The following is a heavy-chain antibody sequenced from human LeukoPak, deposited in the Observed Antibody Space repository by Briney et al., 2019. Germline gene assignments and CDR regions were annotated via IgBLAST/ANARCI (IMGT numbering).Heavy chain of an antibody. Sequence: GASVKVSCKVSGFTLSELSMHWVRQSPGKGLEWVGGFKRKDGGTIFAQRLRGRVMLTEDTSTSTAYMELSSLSVEDTAVYYCATGVFCATTTCPGYQHFYYFMDVWGEGTTVIVSS. J-gene: IGHJ6*03. CDR2: FKRKDGGT. CDR3: ATGVFCATTTCPGYQHFYYFMDV. V-gene: IGHV1-24*01. CDR1: GFTLSELS. D-gene: IGHD2-2*01.